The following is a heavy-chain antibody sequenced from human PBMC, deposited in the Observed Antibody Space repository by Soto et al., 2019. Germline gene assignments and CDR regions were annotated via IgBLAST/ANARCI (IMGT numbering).Heavy chain of an antibody. V-gene: IGHV1-69*01. D-gene: IGHD6-13*01. CDR2: IIPYYNTL. CDR1: EGTFNSYA. CDR3: ASGASRWYPYFFDS. J-gene: IGHJ4*02. Sequence: QAQVVQSGAEVRKPGSSVKLSCKASEGTFNSYAIAWVRQAPGQGLEWVGGIIPYYNTLNYAQKFQDRVTITADDSTNTVYMGLSSLRSDDTAVYFCASGASRWYPYFFDSWAQGTLVTVSS.